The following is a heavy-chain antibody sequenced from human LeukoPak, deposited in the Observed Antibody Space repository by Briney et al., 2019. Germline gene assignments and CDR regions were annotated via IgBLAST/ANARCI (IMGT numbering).Heavy chain of an antibody. CDR3: ARHLAEQLDGMDV. J-gene: IGHJ6*02. D-gene: IGHD6-6*01. CDR2: IYYRGNT. Sequence: PSETLSLTCTLSGGPMTSYYWSWIRQPPRKGLEWLGYIYYRGNTNINPSLKSRLTMSVATSKKHFSLELTSVTAAGTAIYYCARHLAEQLDGMDVWGQGTTVIVSS. V-gene: IGHV4-59*08. CDR1: GGPMTSYY.